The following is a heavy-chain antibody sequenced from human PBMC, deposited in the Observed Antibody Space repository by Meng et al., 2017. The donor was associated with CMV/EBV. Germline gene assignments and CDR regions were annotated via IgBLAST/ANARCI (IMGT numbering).Heavy chain of an antibody. CDR1: GGTFSSYA. J-gene: IGHJ4*02. CDR3: AREDRAYYYDSSGYPPHFDY. Sequence: SVKVSCKASGGTFSSYAISWVRQAPGQGLEWMGGIIPIFGTANYAQKFQGRVTITTDESTSTAYMELSSLRSEDTAVYYCAREDRAYYYDSSGYPPHFDYWGQGTQVTVSS. V-gene: IGHV1-69*05. D-gene: IGHD3-22*01. CDR2: IIPIFGTA.